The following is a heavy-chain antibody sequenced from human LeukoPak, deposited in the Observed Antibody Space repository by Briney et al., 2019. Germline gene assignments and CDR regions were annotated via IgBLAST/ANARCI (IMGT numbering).Heavy chain of an antibody. V-gene: IGHV3-74*01. CDR2: INSDGSST. CDR3: GKEQSGSYVHAFDP. D-gene: IGHD3-3*01. CDR1: GFDLNNYA. Sequence: GGSLRLSCAASGFDLNNYAMHWVRQAPGKGLVWVSRINSDGSSTSYADSVKGRFTISRDNAKNTLYLQMNSLRAEDTAVYYCGKEQSGSYVHAFDPWGQGTVVTVSS. J-gene: IGHJ5*02.